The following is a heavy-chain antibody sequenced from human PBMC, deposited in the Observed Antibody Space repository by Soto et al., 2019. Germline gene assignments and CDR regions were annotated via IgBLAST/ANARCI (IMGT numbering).Heavy chain of an antibody. CDR3: ARAQSGSYYFY. V-gene: IGHV1-18*01. CDR1: GYTFTSYD. D-gene: IGHD1-26*01. CDR2: IGADNGNT. J-gene: IGHJ4*02. Sequence: QVQLVQSGAEVKEPGASVKVSCKASGYTFTSYDINWVRQAPGQGLEWMGWIGADNGNTNHAQKFQDRVTMTTDTSTSTAYMELRSLRSDDTAVYYCARAQSGSYYFYWGQGTLVTVSS.